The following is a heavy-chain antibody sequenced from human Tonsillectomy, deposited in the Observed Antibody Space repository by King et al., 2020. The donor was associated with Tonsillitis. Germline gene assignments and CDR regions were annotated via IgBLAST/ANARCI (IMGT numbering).Heavy chain of an antibody. CDR3: ARHVGCSSASCFTPRYFQH. V-gene: IGHV4-39*01. D-gene: IGHD2-2*02. J-gene: IGHJ1*01. CDR2: IYYRGST. CDR1: GGSISTGSSF. Sequence: LQLQESGPGLVKPSETLSLTCTVSGGSISTGSSFWGWIRQPPGKGPEWIGTIYYRGSTYYNPSLKSQVTISVDTSKNQFVLKLSSVTAADTAVYYCARHVGCSSASCFTPRYFQHWGQGTLVTVSS.